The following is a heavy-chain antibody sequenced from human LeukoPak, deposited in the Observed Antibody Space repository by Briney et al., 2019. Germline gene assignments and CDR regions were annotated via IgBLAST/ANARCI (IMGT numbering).Heavy chain of an antibody. CDR2: IHYSGST. CDR1: GGSISSYY. Sequence: PSETLSLTCTVSGGSISSYYWSWIRQPPGKGLEWIGYIHYSGSTNYNPSLKSRVTISVDTSKNQFSLKLSSVTAADTAVYYCASHTYYYGSGLTFDYWGQGTLVTVSS. V-gene: IGHV4-59*08. CDR3: ASHTYYYGSGLTFDY. J-gene: IGHJ4*02. D-gene: IGHD3-10*01.